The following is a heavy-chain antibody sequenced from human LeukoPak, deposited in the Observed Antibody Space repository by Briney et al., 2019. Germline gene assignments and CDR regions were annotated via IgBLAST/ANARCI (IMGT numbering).Heavy chain of an antibody. J-gene: IGHJ2*01. V-gene: IGHV4-59*08. CDR1: GGSISSYY. D-gene: IGHD3-3*01. CDR3: ARLAGFGVSKPNWYFDL. Sequence: SETLSLTCSVSGGSISSYYWSWIRQPPGKGLEWIGYIYYSGSTNYNPSLKSRVAISVDTSKNQFSLKLSSVTAADTAVYYCARLAGFGVSKPNWYFDLWGRGTLVTVSS. CDR2: IYYSGST.